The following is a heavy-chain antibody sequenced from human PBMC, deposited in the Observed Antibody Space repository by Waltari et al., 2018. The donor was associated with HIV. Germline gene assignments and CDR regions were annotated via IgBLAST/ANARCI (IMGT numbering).Heavy chain of an antibody. D-gene: IGHD6-19*01. J-gene: IGHJ4*02. V-gene: IGHV3-7*01. CDR2: IKQDGSEK. CDR3: ARDLYSSGWGYFDY. Sequence: EVQLVESGGGLVQPGGSLRLSCPGSGFTFSSYWMSWVRQAPGKGLEWVANIKQDGSEKDYVDSVKGRFTISRGNAKNSLYLQMNSLRAEDTAVYYCARDLYSSGWGYFDYWGQGTLVTVSS. CDR1: GFTFSSYW.